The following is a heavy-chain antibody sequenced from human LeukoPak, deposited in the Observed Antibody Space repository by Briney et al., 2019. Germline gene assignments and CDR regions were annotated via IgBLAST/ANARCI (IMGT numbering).Heavy chain of an antibody. CDR2: INPIIGAT. CDR3: ATGGVMGATSALYFFDY. J-gene: IGHJ4*02. D-gene: IGHD1-26*01. CDR1: GYTFTVYY. V-gene: IGHV1-2*02. Sequence: ASVKVSCKASGYTFTVYYIHWVRQAPGQGLEWMGWINPIIGATKYAQQFQGRVTMTRDTSIETAYMEVTNLMSDDTAVYYWATGGVMGATSALYFFDYWGQGTLVTVSP.